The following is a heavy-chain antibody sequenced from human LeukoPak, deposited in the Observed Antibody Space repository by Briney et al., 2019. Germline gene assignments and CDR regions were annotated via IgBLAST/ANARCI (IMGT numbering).Heavy chain of an antibody. CDR2: IYYSGNT. D-gene: IGHD3-10*01. Sequence: PSETLSLTCTVSGGSISSGDYSWSWIRQPPGKGLEWIGFIYYSGNTYYNLSLKSRVTISVDTSKNQFSLKLNSVTAADTAVYYCARGRDYYDSGSFYSYFDYWGQGTLVTVSS. J-gene: IGHJ4*02. V-gene: IGHV4-30-4*07. CDR1: GGSISSGDYS. CDR3: ARGRDYYDSGSFYSYFDY.